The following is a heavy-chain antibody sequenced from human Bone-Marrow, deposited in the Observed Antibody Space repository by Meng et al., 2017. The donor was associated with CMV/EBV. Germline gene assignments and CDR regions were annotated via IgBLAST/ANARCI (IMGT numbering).Heavy chain of an antibody. CDR3: VRETFRPNHFYYGMNV. Sequence: SETLSLTCTVSGDSINSDDYFWGWIRQPPGKGLEWIGTIYYSGNTYYNPSLYSRITISMDTSKNQFSLKVTSVTAADTAVYYCVRETFRPNHFYYGMNVWGQGTTVTVSS. J-gene: IGHJ6*02. CDR1: GDSINSDDYF. CDR2: IYYSGNT. D-gene: IGHD3-3*02. V-gene: IGHV4-39*07.